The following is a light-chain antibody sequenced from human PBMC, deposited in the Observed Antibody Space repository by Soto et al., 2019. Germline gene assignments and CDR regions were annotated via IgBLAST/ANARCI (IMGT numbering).Light chain of an antibody. V-gene: IGLV2-11*01. CDR3: CSYAGTYILV. Sequence: QSALTQPRSVSGSPGQSVTISCTGTSGDVGAYNYVSWYQQYPGRAPKLMIHDVSKRPSGVPDRFSGSKSGNTASLTISGLLADDEADYFCCSYAGTYILVFGGGTQLTVL. CDR1: SGDVGAYNY. CDR2: DVS. J-gene: IGLJ2*01.